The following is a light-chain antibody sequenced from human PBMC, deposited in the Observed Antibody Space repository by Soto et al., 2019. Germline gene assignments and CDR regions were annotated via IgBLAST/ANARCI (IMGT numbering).Light chain of an antibody. J-gene: IGLJ3*02. Sequence: QSALTQPPSASGSPGQSVTISCTGTSSDIGAYNYVSWYQQHPGKAPKLMIHEVSKRPSGVPDRFSGSKTGNTSAPTVTGLHGEDEADYYCSSYAGSNDRWVFGGGTKLTVL. CDR1: SSDIGAYNY. V-gene: IGLV2-8*01. CDR2: EVS. CDR3: SSYAGSNDRWV.